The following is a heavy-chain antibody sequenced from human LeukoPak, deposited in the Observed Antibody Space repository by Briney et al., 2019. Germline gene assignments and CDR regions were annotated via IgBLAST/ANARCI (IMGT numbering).Heavy chain of an antibody. D-gene: IGHD6-13*01. V-gene: IGHV3-23*01. CDR3: TKDLYTSRYACCFDY. CDR1: GFTFSNYA. J-gene: IGHJ4*02. CDR2: VSGGGSST. Sequence: PGGSLRLSCVASGFTFSNYAMNWVRQAPGKGLEGVSGVSGGGSSTYYADSVKGRFTISRDNSKNMLYLQMNSLRAEDTAVYYCTKDLYTSRYACCFDYWGQGTLVTVSS.